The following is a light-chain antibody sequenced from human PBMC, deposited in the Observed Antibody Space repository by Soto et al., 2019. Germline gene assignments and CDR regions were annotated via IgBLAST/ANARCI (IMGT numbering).Light chain of an antibody. CDR1: ENIKNW. V-gene: IGKV1-5*01. CDR2: DAS. Sequence: QMTQSPSTLAASVGDRVTITCRASENIKNWLAWYQQTPGEAPKVLISDASRLETGVPSRFSGSGYGTDFTLTITSLQTDDFGTYHCQEHDVHPKPFGQGTKV. J-gene: IGKJ1*01. CDR3: QEHDVHPKP.